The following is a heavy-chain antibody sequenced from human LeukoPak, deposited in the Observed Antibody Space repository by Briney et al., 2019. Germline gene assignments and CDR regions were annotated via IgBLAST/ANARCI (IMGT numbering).Heavy chain of an antibody. CDR1: GGSFSGYY. CDR2: INHSGST. V-gene: IGHV4-34*01. D-gene: IGHD2-15*01. CDR3: ARHGGGYCSGGSCYSVRFDP. J-gene: IGHJ5*02. Sequence: SETLSLTCAVYGGSFSGYYWSWIRQPPGKGLEWIGEINHSGSTNYNPSLKSRVTISVDTSKNQFSLKLSSVTAADTAVYYCARHGGGYCSGGSCYSVRFDPWGQGTLVTVSS.